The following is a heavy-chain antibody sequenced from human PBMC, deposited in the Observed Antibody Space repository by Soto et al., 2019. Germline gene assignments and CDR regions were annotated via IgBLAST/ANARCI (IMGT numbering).Heavy chain of an antibody. V-gene: IGHV1-69*06. D-gene: IGHD2-2*01. CDR2: IIPIFNTA. CDR1: GGTFSNYA. CDR3: AGGLVVPAGIRYYYYGMDV. J-gene: IGHJ6*02. Sequence: QVQLVQSGAEVKKPGSSVKVSCKASGGTFSNYAISWVRQAPGQGLEWMGGIIPIFNTANYAQKFQGRVTITADKSTSTAYMELSSLRSEDTAVYYCAGGLVVPAGIRYYYYGMDVWGQGTTVTVSS.